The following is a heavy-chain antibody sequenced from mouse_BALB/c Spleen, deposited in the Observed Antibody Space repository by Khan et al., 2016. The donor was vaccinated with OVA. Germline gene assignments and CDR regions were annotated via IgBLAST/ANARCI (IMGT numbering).Heavy chain of an antibody. CDR3: DEHSYMSDCTY. J-gene: IGHJ3*01. CDR1: GFSLTTYG. CDR2: IRSGGNT. V-gene: IGHV2-2*01. Sequence: QVQLKQSGPGLVQPSQSLSITCTVSGFSLTTYGIHWVRQSPGKGLEWLGVIRSGGNTDYKAAFISRLIITKDNPKRQVFFKMVRLQADYSAVYYSDEHSYMSDCTYWGQGTLVTVSA. D-gene: IGHD2-14*01.